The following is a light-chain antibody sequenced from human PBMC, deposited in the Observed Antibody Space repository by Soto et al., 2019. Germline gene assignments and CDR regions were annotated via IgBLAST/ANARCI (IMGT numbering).Light chain of an antibody. CDR1: QSVSSN. V-gene: IGKV3-15*01. J-gene: IGKJ1*01. Sequence: EIVMTQSPATLSVSPGERATLSCRASQSVSSNLAWYQHRPGQAPRLLINGASTRATGIPGRFSGSGSGTEFTLTISSLQSEDIAVYVCIQYNSWPPETRTFGPGTKVDIK. CDR3: IQYNSWPPETRT. CDR2: GAS.